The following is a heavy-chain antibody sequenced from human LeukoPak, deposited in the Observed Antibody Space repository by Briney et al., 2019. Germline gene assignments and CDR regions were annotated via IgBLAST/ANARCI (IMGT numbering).Heavy chain of an antibody. D-gene: IGHD4-23*01. CDR2: IHGSDDNT. CDR1: GFTFSSYE. CDR3: AKDLLRWSFDY. J-gene: IGHJ4*02. V-gene: IGHV3-23*01. Sequence: GGSLRLSCAASGFTFSSYEMNWVRQAPGKGLEWVSAIHGSDDNTHYADSVKGRFTISRDKSKNTLYLQMNSLRADDTAVYYCAKDLLRWSFDYWGQGTLVTVSS.